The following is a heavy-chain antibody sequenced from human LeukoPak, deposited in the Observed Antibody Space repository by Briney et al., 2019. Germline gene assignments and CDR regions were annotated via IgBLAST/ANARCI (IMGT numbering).Heavy chain of an antibody. V-gene: IGHV1-2*02. CDR1: GYTFTGYY. J-gene: IGHJ3*02. D-gene: IGHD5-18*01. CDR2: INPNSGGT. Sequence: GASVKVSCKASGYTFTGYYIHWVRQAPGQGLEWMGWINPNSGGTNYAQKFQGRVTMTRDTSISTAYMELSRLRSDDTAVYYCARGDVDTTMVDAFGIWGQGTMVTVSS. CDR3: ARGDVDTTMVDAFGI.